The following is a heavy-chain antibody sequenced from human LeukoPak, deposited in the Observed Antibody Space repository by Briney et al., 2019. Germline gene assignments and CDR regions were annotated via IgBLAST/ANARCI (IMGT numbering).Heavy chain of an antibody. CDR1: GFTFSSYW. J-gene: IGHJ4*02. V-gene: IGHV3-7*03. CDR3: AKAATTLNSFDY. D-gene: IGHD2/OR15-2a*01. Sequence: PGGSLRLSCAASGFTFSSYWMSWVRQAPGKGLEWVANIKQDGSEKYYVDSVKGRFTISRDNSKNTLYLQLHSLRAEDTAVYYCAKAATTLNSFDYWGRGTLVTVSS. CDR2: IKQDGSEK.